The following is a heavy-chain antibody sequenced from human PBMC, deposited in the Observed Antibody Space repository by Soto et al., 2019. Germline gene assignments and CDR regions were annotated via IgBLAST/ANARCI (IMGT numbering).Heavy chain of an antibody. D-gene: IGHD3-3*01. CDR1: GFSFTEAW. Sequence: PGGSLRLSCAASGFSFTEAWMSWFRQAPGKGLEWIGRIKSKRDFGTIDYASPVQDRFFISRDDSINTLYLQLNSLKTEDTAVYYCTIALKWYPDLWGGPSGYYSDNWGQGTLVTVSS. CDR2: IKSKRDFGTI. V-gene: IGHV3-15*01. CDR3: TIALKWYPDLWGGPSGYYSDN. J-gene: IGHJ4*02.